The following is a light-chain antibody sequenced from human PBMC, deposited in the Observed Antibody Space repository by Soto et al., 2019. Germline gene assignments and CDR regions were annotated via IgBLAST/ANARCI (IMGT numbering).Light chain of an antibody. Sequence: DIVLTQSPGTLSLSPGARAPLSCRASQSVTSSYVAWYQQKPGQAPRLLISGASMRASGVPVRFIGSGSGTDFTLTITRLEPEDFAVYYCQQYGGSRTFGQGTKVDIK. J-gene: IGKJ1*01. CDR2: GAS. CDR3: QQYGGSRT. V-gene: IGKV3-20*01. CDR1: QSVTSSY.